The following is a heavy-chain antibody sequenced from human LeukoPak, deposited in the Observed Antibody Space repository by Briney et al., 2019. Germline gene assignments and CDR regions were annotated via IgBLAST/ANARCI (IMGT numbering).Heavy chain of an antibody. CDR3: ARHFYGSGTYYHFDY. CDR2: ISAYNGNT. CDR1: GYTFTSYG. V-gene: IGHV1-18*01. Sequence: ASVNVSCKASGYTFTSYGISWVRQAPGQGLEWMGWISAYNGNTNYAQKLQGRVTMTTDTSTSTAYMELRSLRSDDTAVYYCARHFYGSGTYYHFDYWGQGTLVTVSS. J-gene: IGHJ4*02. D-gene: IGHD3-10*01.